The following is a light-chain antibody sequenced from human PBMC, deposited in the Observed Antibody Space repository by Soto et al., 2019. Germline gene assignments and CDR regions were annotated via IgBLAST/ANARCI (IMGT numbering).Light chain of an antibody. CDR3: QQYGSSPEYT. Sequence: EIVLTQSPGTLSLSPGERATLSCRASQSVSSNYLAWYQQKPGQAPRLLIYGASSRATGIPDRFSGSGSGTDFTLTISRLEPEDFVVYYCQQYGSSPEYTFGQGTKLEIK. CDR2: GAS. CDR1: QSVSSNY. J-gene: IGKJ2*01. V-gene: IGKV3-20*01.